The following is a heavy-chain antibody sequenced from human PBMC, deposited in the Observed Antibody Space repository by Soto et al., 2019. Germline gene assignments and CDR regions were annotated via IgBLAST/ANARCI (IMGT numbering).Heavy chain of an antibody. J-gene: IGHJ6*02. CDR3: ARSFVTSGEMATMGLYYYYGMDV. CDR2: IYPGDSDT. Sequence: PGESLKISCKGSGYSFTSYWIGWVRQMPGKGLEWMGIIYPGDSDTRYSPSFQGQVTISADKSISTAYLQWSSLKASDTAMYYCARSFVTSGEMATMGLYYYYGMDVWGQGTTVTVSS. V-gene: IGHV5-51*01. D-gene: IGHD5-12*01. CDR1: GYSFTSYW.